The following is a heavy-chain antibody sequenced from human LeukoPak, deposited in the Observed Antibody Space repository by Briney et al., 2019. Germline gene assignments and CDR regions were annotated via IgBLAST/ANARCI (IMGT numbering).Heavy chain of an antibody. V-gene: IGHV4-39*01. CDR2: IYYSGST. D-gene: IGHD3-16*01. Sequence: SETLSLTCTVSGGAISGRRDYWGWIRQPPGKGLEWIASIYYSGSTHYNPSLKSRVTISVDTSRNQFSLELRTATAADTAMYYCARNVSRGEPGGAFDMWGQGTMVTVSS. CDR3: ARNVSRGEPGGAFDM. J-gene: IGHJ3*02. CDR1: GGAISGRRDY.